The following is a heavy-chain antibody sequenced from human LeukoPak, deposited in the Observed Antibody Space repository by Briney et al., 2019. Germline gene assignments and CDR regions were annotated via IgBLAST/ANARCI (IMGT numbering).Heavy chain of an antibody. CDR3: ASNYGGNFEIGFDY. V-gene: IGHV1-69*13. Sequence: SVKVSCKASGGTFSSYAISWVRQAPGQGLEWMGGIIPIFGTANYAQKFQGRVTITADESTSTAYMELSSLRSEDTAVYYCASNYGGNFEIGFDYWGQGTLVTVSS. J-gene: IGHJ4*02. CDR1: GGTFSSYA. CDR2: IIPIFGTA. D-gene: IGHD4-23*01.